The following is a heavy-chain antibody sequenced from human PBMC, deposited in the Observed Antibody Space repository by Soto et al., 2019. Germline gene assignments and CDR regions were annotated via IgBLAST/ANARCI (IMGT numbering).Heavy chain of an antibody. CDR1: GGSISSGDYY. J-gene: IGHJ4*02. CDR2: IYYSGST. V-gene: IGHV4-30-4*01. CDR3: ARDRAFWSGYPGGFDY. Sequence: QVQLQESGPGLVKPSQTLSLTCTVSGGSISSGDYYWSWIRQPPGKGLEWIGYIYYSGSTYYNPSLNSRVTISVDTSKNQFSLKLSSVTAADTAVYYCARDRAFWSGYPGGFDYWGQGTLVTVSS. D-gene: IGHD3-3*01.